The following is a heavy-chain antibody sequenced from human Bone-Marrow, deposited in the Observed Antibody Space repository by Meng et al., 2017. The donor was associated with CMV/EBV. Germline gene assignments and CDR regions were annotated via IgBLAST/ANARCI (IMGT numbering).Heavy chain of an antibody. CDR2: MYYMGET. J-gene: IGHJ4*02. Sequence: SETLSLTCTVSGGSISGYYGSWIRQPPGKGLEWLGYMYYMGETTYNPSLESRVTISLDTSKNQFSLNPRSVTAADTAVYYCSRGGKDRSGGDCAVDYWGQGTLVTVSS. V-gene: IGHV4-59*01. CDR1: GGSISGYY. CDR3: SRGGKDRSGGDCAVDY. D-gene: IGHD2-21*01.